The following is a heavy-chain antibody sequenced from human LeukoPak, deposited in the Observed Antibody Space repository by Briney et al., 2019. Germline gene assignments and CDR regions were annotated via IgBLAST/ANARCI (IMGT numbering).Heavy chain of an antibody. J-gene: IGHJ5*02. CDR1: GFTFSSYA. Sequence: GGSLRLSCAASGFTFSSYAMSWVRQAPGKGLEWVSAISGSGGSTYYADSVKGRFTISRDNSKNTLYLQMNSLRAEDTAVYYCARSLFWSGYYSPWGQGTLVTVSS. V-gene: IGHV3-23*01. CDR2: ISGSGGST. D-gene: IGHD3-3*01. CDR3: ARSLFWSGYYSP.